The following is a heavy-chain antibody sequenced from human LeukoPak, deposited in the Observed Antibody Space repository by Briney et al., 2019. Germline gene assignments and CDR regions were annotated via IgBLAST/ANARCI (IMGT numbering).Heavy chain of an antibody. Sequence: SETLSLTCTVSGGSISSSSYYWGWIRQPPGKGLEWIGSIYYSGSTYYNPSLKSRVTISVDTSKNQFSLKLSSVTAADTAVYYCARQIPLGYCSGGSCYSGFDYWGQGTLVTVSS. CDR2: IYYSGST. CDR3: ARQIPLGYCSGGSCYSGFDY. J-gene: IGHJ4*02. D-gene: IGHD2-15*01. CDR1: GGSISSSSYY. V-gene: IGHV4-39*01.